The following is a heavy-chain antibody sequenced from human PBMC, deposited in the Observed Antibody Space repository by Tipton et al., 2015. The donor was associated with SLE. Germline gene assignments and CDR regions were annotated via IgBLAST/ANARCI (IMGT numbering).Heavy chain of an antibody. Sequence: TLSLTCAVSGYSISSGYYWGLIRQPPGKGLEWIGSIYHSGSTYYNPSLKSRVTISVDTSKNQFSLKLSSVTAADTAVYYCARDRSIAAAGLDYWGQGTLVTVSS. J-gene: IGHJ4*02. CDR3: ARDRSIAAAGLDY. CDR2: IYHSGST. CDR1: GYSISSGYY. V-gene: IGHV4-38-2*02. D-gene: IGHD6-13*01.